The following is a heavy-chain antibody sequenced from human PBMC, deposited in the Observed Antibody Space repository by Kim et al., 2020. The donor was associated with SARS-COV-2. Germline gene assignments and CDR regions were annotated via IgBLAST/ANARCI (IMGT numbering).Heavy chain of an antibody. D-gene: IGHD3-22*01. Sequence: AASVKGLFTISRDNAKNSLYLQMNSLRAEDTAVYYCAGLPTLTMIVALDYWGQGTLVTVSS. V-gene: IGHV3-11*03. J-gene: IGHJ4*02. CDR3: AGLPTLTMIVALDY.